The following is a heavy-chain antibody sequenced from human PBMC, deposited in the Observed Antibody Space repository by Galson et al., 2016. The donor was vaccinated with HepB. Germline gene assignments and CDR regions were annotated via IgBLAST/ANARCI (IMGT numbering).Heavy chain of an antibody. V-gene: IGHV3-48*03. CDR1: RFTFSSYG. J-gene: IGHJ6*02. D-gene: IGHD3-10*01. Sequence: LRLSCAGSRFTFSSYGFNWVRQAPGKGLEWVSYISGGGSVVYYADSLKGRFNISRDNAKNLLYLQINSLRDEDTAVYYCARGRGSGRVPIDAWGQGTTVTVSS. CDR3: ARGRGSGRVPIDA. CDR2: ISGGGSVV.